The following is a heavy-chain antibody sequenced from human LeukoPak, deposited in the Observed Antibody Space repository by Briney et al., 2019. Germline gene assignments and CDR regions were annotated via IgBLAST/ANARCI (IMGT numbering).Heavy chain of an antibody. J-gene: IGHJ4*02. D-gene: IGHD3-10*01. CDR3: VKLFTYYYGSGSFPDY. CDR2: ISGNGGST. CDR1: GFTFSSYA. V-gene: IGHV3-64D*09. Sequence: PGGSLRLSCSASGFTFSSYAMHWVRQAPGKGLEYVSAISGNGGSTYYADSVKGRFTISRDNSKNTLYLQMSSLRAEDTAVYYCVKLFTYYYGSGSFPDYWGQGTLVTVSS.